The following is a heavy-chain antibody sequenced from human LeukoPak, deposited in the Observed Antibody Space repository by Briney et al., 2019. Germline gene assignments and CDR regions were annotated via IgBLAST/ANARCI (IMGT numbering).Heavy chain of an antibody. D-gene: IGHD3-16*01. Sequence: GGSLRLSCAASGFTFSSYGMHWVRQAPGKGLEWVAFIRYDGSNKYYADSVKGRFTISRDNSKNTLYLQMNSLRAEDTAVYYCAKDLSIMITFGGVTDYWGQGTLVTVSS. CDR2: IRYDGSNK. CDR3: AKDLSIMITFGGVTDY. CDR1: GFTFSSYG. J-gene: IGHJ4*02. V-gene: IGHV3-30*02.